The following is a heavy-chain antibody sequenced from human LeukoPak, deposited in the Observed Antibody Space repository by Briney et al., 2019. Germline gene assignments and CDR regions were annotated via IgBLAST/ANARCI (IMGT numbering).Heavy chain of an antibody. CDR3: ARTTVTAGRTNWFDP. Sequence: PGGSLRLSCAASGFTFNTYWMTWVRQAPGKGLEWVANVNQGGSETYYVDSVKGRFTISRDNAKNSLYLQMNSLRAEDTAVYYCARTTVTAGRTNWFDPWGQGTLVIVSS. CDR2: VNQGGSET. CDR1: GFTFNTYW. V-gene: IGHV3-7*01. D-gene: IGHD4-17*01. J-gene: IGHJ5*02.